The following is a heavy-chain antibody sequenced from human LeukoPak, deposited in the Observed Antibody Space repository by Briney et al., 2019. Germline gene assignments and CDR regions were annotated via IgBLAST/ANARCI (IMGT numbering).Heavy chain of an antibody. CDR1: GFTFSSYA. D-gene: IGHD3-22*01. Sequence: PGGSLRLSCAASGFTFSSYAMHWVRQAPGKGLEWVAVISYDGSNKYYADSVKGRFTISRDNSKNTLYLQMNSLRAEDTAVYYCAKDYPISYYYDSSGSPGYWGQGTLVTVSS. V-gene: IGHV3-30-3*01. J-gene: IGHJ4*02. CDR2: ISYDGSNK. CDR3: AKDYPISYYYDSSGSPGY.